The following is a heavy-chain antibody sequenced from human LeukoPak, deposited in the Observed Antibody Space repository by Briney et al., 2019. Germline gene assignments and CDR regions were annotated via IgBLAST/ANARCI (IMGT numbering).Heavy chain of an antibody. V-gene: IGHV3-9*01. D-gene: IGHD3-22*01. CDR3: ARTHYDGDYFDY. CDR2: ISWNSGSI. CDR1: GFTFDDYA. J-gene: IGHJ4*02. Sequence: PGRSLRLSCAASGFTFDDYAMHWVRQAPGKGLEWVSGISWNSGSIGYADSVKGRFTISRDNAKNSLYLQMNSLRAEDTALYCCARTHYDGDYFDYWGQGTLVTVSS.